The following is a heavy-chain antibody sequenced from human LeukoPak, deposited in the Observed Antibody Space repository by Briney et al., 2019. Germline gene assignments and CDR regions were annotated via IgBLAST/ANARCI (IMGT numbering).Heavy chain of an antibody. Sequence: SETLSLTRTVSGGSISSYYWSWIRQPPGKGLEWIGYIYYSGSTNYNPSLKSRVTISVDTSKNQFSLKLSSVTAADTAVYYCAREQYGLDYWGQGTLVTVSS. CDR1: GGSISSYY. CDR2: IYYSGST. J-gene: IGHJ4*02. CDR3: AREQYGLDY. D-gene: IGHD4-17*01. V-gene: IGHV4-59*01.